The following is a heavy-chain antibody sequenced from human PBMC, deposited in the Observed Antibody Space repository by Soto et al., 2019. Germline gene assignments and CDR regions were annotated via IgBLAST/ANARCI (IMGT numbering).Heavy chain of an antibody. J-gene: IGHJ3*02. D-gene: IGHD5-12*01. V-gene: IGHV4-59*01. Sequence: SETLSLTCTVSGGSISSYYWSWIRQPPGKGLEWIGYIYYSRSTNYNPSLKSRVTISVDTSKNQFSLKLSSVTAADTAVYYCGRAARDGYNFYGRGAFDIWGQGTMVTVSS. CDR3: GRAARDGYNFYGRGAFDI. CDR1: GGSISSYY. CDR2: IYYSRST.